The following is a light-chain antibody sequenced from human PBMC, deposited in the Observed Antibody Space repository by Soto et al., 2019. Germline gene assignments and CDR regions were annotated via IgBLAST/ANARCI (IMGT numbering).Light chain of an antibody. Sequence: IVLTQSPGTLSLSPGERATLSCRASQNIGTYLAWYQHKPGQAPSVLIFGASTRANGVPDRFSGSGSGTDFTLTISRLETEDFAVFYCQQYGTSEIIFGQGTRLEIK. CDR2: GAS. V-gene: IGKV3-20*01. CDR1: QNIGTY. CDR3: QQYGTSEII. J-gene: IGKJ5*01.